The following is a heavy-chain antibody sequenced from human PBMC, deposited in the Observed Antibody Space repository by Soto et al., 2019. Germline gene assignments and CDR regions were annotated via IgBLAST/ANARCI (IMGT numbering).Heavy chain of an antibody. CDR1: GGSISSYY. J-gene: IGHJ4*02. CDR2: ISYSGST. Sequence: QVQLQESGPGLVKPSETLSLTCTVSGGSISSYYWSWIRQSPGKGLEWIGYISYSGSTKYNPSLTSRVPXSXDXPKNQCSLKLSSVTAADTAVYYCSGGRGDTAMPWHYWGQGTLVTVSS. CDR3: SGGRGDTAMPWHY. V-gene: IGHV4-59*01. D-gene: IGHD5-18*01.